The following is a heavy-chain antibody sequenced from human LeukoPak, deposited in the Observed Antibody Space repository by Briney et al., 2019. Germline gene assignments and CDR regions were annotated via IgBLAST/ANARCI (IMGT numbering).Heavy chain of an antibody. CDR1: GFTFSSYA. J-gene: IGHJ4*02. D-gene: IGHD3-22*01. Sequence: GGSLRLSCAASGFTFSSYAMSWVRQAPGKGLEWVSAISGSGGSTYYADSVKGRFTISRDNSKNTLYLQMNSLRAEDTAVYYCARGHTMIVVGDYWGQGTLVTVSS. V-gene: IGHV3-23*01. CDR2: ISGSGGST. CDR3: ARGHTMIVVGDY.